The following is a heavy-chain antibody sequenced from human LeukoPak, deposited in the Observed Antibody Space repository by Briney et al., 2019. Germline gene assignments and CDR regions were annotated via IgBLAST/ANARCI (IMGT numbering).Heavy chain of an antibody. CDR3: ARGIPWFGDFSSYYYMDV. CDR2: INPNSGGT. Sequence: ASVKVSCKASGYTFTGYYMHWVRQAPGQGLEWMGWINPNSGGTNYAQKFQGRVTMTRDTSISTAYMELSRLRSDDTAVYYCARGIPWFGDFSSYYYMDVWGKGTTVTISS. J-gene: IGHJ6*03. CDR1: GYTFTGYY. D-gene: IGHD3-10*01. V-gene: IGHV1-2*02.